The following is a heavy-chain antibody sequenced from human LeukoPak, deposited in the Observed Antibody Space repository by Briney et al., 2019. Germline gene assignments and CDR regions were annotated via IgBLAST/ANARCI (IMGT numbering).Heavy chain of an antibody. Sequence: GASVKIFCKASGYTFTSYGISWVRQAPGQGLEWIGWISAYNGNTNYAQKLQGRVTMTTDTSTSTAYMELRSLRSDDTAVYYCARDLRIAAAAQLDYWGQGTLVTVSS. CDR3: ARDLRIAAAAQLDY. CDR2: ISAYNGNT. V-gene: IGHV1-18*01. CDR1: GYTFTSYG. D-gene: IGHD6-13*01. J-gene: IGHJ4*02.